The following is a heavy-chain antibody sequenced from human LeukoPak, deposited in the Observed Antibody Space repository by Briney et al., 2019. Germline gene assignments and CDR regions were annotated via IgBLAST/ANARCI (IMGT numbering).Heavy chain of an antibody. Sequence: GGFLRLSCAASGFTFSSYGMHWVRQAPGKGLEWVAVIWYDGSNKYYADSVKGRFTISRDNSKNTLYLQMNSLRAEDTAVYYCARGGSSWYTNYYYYGMDVWGQGTTVTVSS. CDR3: ARGGSSWYTNYYYYGMDV. CDR1: GFTFSSYG. CDR2: IWYDGSNK. V-gene: IGHV3-33*01. D-gene: IGHD6-13*01. J-gene: IGHJ6*02.